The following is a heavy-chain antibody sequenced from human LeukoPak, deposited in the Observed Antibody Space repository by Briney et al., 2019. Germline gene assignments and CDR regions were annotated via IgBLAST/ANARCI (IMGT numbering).Heavy chain of an antibody. D-gene: IGHD3-3*01. J-gene: IGHJ4*02. CDR1: GGSISSSSYY. CDR2: IYYSGST. CDR3: ASHTYYDFWSGYYFFDY. V-gene: IGHV4-39*01. Sequence: SETLSLTCTVSGGSISSSSYYWGWIRQPPGKGLEWIGSIYYSGSTYYNPSLKSRVTISVDTSKNQFSLKLSSVTAADTAVYYCASHTYYDFWSGYYFFDYWGQGTLVTVSS.